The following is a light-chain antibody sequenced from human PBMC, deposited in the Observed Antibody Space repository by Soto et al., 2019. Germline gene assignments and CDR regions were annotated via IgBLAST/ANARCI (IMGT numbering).Light chain of an antibody. Sequence: EIVLTQSAATLSLSPGERATPSCRASQSVSSYLAWYQQKPGQAPRLLIYDASNRATGIPARFSGSGSGTDFTLKISRVEAEDVGVYYCMQGTHWPRTFGQGTKVDIK. CDR2: DAS. CDR3: MQGTHWPRT. J-gene: IGKJ1*01. V-gene: IGKV3-11*01. CDR1: QSVSSY.